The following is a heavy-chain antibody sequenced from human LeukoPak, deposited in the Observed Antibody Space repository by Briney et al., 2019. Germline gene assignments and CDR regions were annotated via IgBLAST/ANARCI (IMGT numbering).Heavy chain of an antibody. Sequence: QPGRSLRLSCAASGFTFSSYGMHWVRQAPGKGLEWVAVIWYDGSNKCYADSVKGRFTISRDNSKNTLYLQMNSQRAEDTAVYYCAGDYGEYYYGMDVWGQGTTVTVSS. V-gene: IGHV3-33*01. CDR2: IWYDGSNK. J-gene: IGHJ6*02. CDR1: GFTFSSYG. CDR3: AGDYGEYYYGMDV. D-gene: IGHD4-17*01.